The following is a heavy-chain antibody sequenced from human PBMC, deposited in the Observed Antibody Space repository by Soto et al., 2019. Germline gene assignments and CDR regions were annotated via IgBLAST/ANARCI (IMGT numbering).Heavy chain of an antibody. J-gene: IGHJ4*02. D-gene: IGHD2-21*01. V-gene: IGHV1-3*01. CDR1: GYTFTNYA. CDR3: AAIDYGGD. CDR2: INAGNGNT. Sequence: QVQLVQSGAEVKKPGASVKVSCKASGYTFTNYAIHWVRQAPGQRLEWMGWINAGNGNTKYSQNLQGRVTFTRDASASTAYMEVSSLRSEDTAVYFCAAIDYGGDWGQGTLVTVSS.